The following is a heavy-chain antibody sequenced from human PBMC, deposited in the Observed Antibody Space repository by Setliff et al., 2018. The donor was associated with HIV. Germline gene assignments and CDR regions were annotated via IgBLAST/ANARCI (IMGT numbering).Heavy chain of an antibody. D-gene: IGHD2-21*01. CDR1: GSKFTSYA. J-gene: IGHJ4*02. CDR3: ARGRLMGSSVLFFDF. V-gene: IGHV1-8*01. CDR2: MNPNSGGT. Sequence: ASVKVSCKTSGSKFTSYAINWVRQATGQGLEWMGWMNPNSGGTAYAQKFQDRVTMTRNISISTAYMELTAADTAKYYCARGRLMGSSVLFFDFWGQGILVTVSS.